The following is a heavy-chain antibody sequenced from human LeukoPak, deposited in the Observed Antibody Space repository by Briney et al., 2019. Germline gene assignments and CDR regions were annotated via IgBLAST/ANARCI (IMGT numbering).Heavy chain of an antibody. CDR1: GGSFGDYY. D-gene: IGHD3-3*01. Sequence: SETLSLTCAVYGGSFGDYYWSWIRQPPGMGLEWIGEINQSRSTNYNPSLKSRVTISVDTSKNQFSLNLISVTAADTAVYYCARGDYTTSAFDSWGQGTLVTVSS. CDR2: INQSRST. J-gene: IGHJ4*02. V-gene: IGHV4-34*01. CDR3: ARGDYTTSAFDS.